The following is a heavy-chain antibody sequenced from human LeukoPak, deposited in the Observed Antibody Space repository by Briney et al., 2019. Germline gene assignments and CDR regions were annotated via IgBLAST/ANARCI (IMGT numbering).Heavy chain of an antibody. Sequence: GASVKVSCKASGYTFTGYYMHWVRQAPGQGLEWMGWINPNSGGTNYAQKFQGRVTMTRDTSISTAYMELSRLRSDDTAVYYCARGSRYYYDSSGYFDYWGQGTLVTVSS. D-gene: IGHD3-22*01. CDR1: GYTFTGYY. CDR2: INPNSGGT. V-gene: IGHV1-2*02. CDR3: ARGSRYYYDSSGYFDY. J-gene: IGHJ4*02.